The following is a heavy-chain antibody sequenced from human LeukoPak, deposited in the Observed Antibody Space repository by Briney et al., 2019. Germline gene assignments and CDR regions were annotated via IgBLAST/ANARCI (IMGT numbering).Heavy chain of an antibody. CDR2: VWYDGSKK. CDR1: AFIFSGHW. D-gene: IGHD3-22*01. V-gene: IGHV3-33*08. J-gene: IGHJ4*02. Sequence: GGSLRLSCEGSAFIFSGHWVNWVRQTPGKGLEWVAVVWYDGSKKYSADSVKGRITISRDDSKNTLYLQMNSLRAEDTAVYYCARGVGYYDSSGTIDYWGQGTLVTVSS. CDR3: ARGVGYYDSSGTIDY.